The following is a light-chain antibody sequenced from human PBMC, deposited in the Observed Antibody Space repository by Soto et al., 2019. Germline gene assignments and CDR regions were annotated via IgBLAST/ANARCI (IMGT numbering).Light chain of an antibody. CDR2: GAS. J-gene: IGKJ5*01. Sequence: DIVLAQSPGTLSLSPGERATLSCRASQSVSSSYLAWYQQKPGQAPRLLIYGASSRATGLPDRFSGSGSGTDFTLTISRLEPEDFAVYYCQQYGSSPSTFGQGTRLEIK. V-gene: IGKV3-20*01. CDR1: QSVSSSY. CDR3: QQYGSSPST.